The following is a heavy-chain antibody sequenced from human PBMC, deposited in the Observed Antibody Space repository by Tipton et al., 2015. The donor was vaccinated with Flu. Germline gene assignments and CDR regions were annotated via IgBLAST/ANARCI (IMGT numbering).Heavy chain of an antibody. J-gene: IGHJ4*02. V-gene: IGHV4-59*12. D-gene: IGHD2-21*01. CDR2: IYYTGST. CDR3: ARPNRWCLWCPNYFDY. CDR1: GGSISSYY. Sequence: PGLVKPSETLSLTCTVSGGSISSYYWSWIRQHPGKRLEWIGYIYYTGSTNYNPSLKSRVTMSVDTSKNQFSLKLSSVTAADTAVYYCARPNRWCLWCPNYFDYWGQGTLVTVSS.